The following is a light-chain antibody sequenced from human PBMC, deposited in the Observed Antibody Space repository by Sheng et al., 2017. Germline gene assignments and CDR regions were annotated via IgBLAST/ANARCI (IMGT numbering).Light chain of an antibody. CDR1: ESVSKY. Sequence: EFVLTQSPDTLSLSPGEKATLSCRASESVSKYLAWFQQKPGQAPRLLIYDTSTRATGVPARFSGRGSGTDXTLTISSLEPEDFAIYYCQQRRTFGQGTKVEI. J-gene: IGKJ1*01. CDR2: DTS. V-gene: IGKV3-11*01. CDR3: QQRRT.